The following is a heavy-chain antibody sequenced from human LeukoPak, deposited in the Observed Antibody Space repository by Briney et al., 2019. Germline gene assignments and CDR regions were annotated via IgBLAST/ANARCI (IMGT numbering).Heavy chain of an antibody. CDR3: ARFEWLQPIDY. Sequence: PSQTLSLTCTVSGGSISSGGYYWSWIRQHPGKGLEWIGYIYYSGSTYCNPSLKSRVTISVDTSKNQFSLKLSSVTAADTAVYYCARFEWLQPIDYWGQGTLVTVSS. D-gene: IGHD5-24*01. J-gene: IGHJ4*02. CDR1: GGSISSGGYY. V-gene: IGHV4-31*03. CDR2: IYYSGST.